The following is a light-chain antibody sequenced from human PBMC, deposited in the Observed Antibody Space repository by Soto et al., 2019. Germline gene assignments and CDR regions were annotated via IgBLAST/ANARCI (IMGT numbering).Light chain of an antibody. CDR3: SSYSITTTRR. CDR1: SSDIGGYDF. Sequence: QSVLTQPASVSGSPGQSITISCTGTSSDIGGYDFVSWYQQHPGKAPKLMIYEVKNRPSGVSYRFSGSKSGNTASLTISGLQAEDEADYYCSSYSITTTRRFGPGTKLTVL. V-gene: IGLV2-14*01. J-gene: IGLJ1*01. CDR2: EVK.